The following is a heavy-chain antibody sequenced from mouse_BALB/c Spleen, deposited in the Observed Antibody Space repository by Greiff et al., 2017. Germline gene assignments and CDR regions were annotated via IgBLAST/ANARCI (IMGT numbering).Heavy chain of an antibody. D-gene: IGHD1-1*01. CDR1: GYTFTSYW. J-gene: IGHJ3*01. Sequence: VQLQQSGAELVKPGASVKLSCKASGYTFTSYWMHWVKQRPGQGLEWIGEINPSNGRTNYNEKFKSKATLTVDKSSSTAYMQLSSLTSEDSAVYYCARNYGSSSWFAYWGQGTLVTVSA. V-gene: IGHV1S81*02. CDR3: ARNYGSSSWFAY. CDR2: INPSNGRT.